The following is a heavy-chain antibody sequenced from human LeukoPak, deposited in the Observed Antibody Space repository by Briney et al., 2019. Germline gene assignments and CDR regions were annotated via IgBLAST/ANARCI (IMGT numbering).Heavy chain of an antibody. CDR2: ISSSSSYK. D-gene: IGHD5-24*01. CDR3: ARDGVRDGLYFDY. Sequence: GGSLRLSCAASGFTFSSYSMNWVRQAPGKGLEWVSSISSSSSYKYHADSVKGRFTISRDNAKNSLYLQINSLRAEDTAVYYCARDGVRDGLYFDYWGQGTLVTVSS. V-gene: IGHV3-21*01. CDR1: GFTFSSYS. J-gene: IGHJ4*02.